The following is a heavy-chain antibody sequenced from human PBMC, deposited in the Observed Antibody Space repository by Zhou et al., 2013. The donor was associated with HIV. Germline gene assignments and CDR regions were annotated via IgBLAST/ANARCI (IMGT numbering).Heavy chain of an antibody. D-gene: IGHD5-12*01. V-gene: IGHV1-69*04. Sequence: QVQLVQSGNEVKKPGSSVKVSCKASGGNFSSYAINWVRQAPGQGLEWMGRIIPLLEIANYAQKFQGRVSISADKSTGTAYMELSSLQSADTAVYYCARDPLMGMSGYFDPWGQGTHVTVSS. CDR2: IIPLLEIA. CDR1: GGNFSSYA. J-gene: IGHJ5*02. CDR3: ARDPLMGMSGYFDP.